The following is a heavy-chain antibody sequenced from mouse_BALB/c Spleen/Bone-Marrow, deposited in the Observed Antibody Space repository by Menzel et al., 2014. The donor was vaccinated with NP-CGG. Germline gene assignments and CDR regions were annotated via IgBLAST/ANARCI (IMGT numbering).Heavy chain of an antibody. J-gene: IGHJ2*01. V-gene: IGHV1-53*01. CDR3: TRGRDWDFDY. D-gene: IGHD4-1*01. Sequence: VQLQQSGAELVKPGASVKLSCKASGYTFXSYYMYWVKQRPGQGLEWIGEINPSNGGTNFNEKFKSRATLTVDKSSSTAYMQLSSLTSEEAAVYYCTRGRDWDFDYWGQGTTLTVSS. CDR1: GYTFXSYY. CDR2: INPSNGGT.